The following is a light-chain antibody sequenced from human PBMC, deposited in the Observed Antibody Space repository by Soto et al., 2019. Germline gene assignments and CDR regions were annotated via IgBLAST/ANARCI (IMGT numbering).Light chain of an antibody. V-gene: IGKV3-20*01. CDR2: GAS. CDR1: QSVSSSY. Sequence: EIVLTQSPGTLSLSPGERATLSCRASQSVSSSYLAWYQQKPGQAPRLLIYGASSRATGIPDRFSGSGSGTDFTLTISRLEPEDFAVYYCQQYGSSPLITCGQGTRREMK. J-gene: IGKJ5*01. CDR3: QQYGSSPLIT.